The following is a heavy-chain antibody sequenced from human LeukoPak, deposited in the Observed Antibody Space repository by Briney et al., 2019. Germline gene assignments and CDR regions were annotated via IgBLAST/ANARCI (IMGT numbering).Heavy chain of an antibody. Sequence: GGSLRLSCAASGFTFNTYSMNWVRQAPGKGLEWVSNIVSRGDTTHYAASVKGRFTISRDNAKNSVFLHLNSLRGDDTAVYYCARGRGYCTGVSCDIDYWGQGTLVTVSS. CDR2: IVSRGDTT. V-gene: IGHV3-48*04. D-gene: IGHD2-8*02. CDR3: ARGRGYCTGVSCDIDY. CDR1: GFTFNTYS. J-gene: IGHJ4*02.